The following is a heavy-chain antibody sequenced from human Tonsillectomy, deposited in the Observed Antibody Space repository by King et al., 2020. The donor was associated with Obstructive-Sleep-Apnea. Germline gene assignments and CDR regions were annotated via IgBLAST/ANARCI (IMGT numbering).Heavy chain of an antibody. V-gene: IGHV3-30*02. CDR2: IRYDGSNK. CDR1: VFTFSNYG. J-gene: IGHJ5*01. D-gene: IGHD2-15*01. Sequence: VQLVEAGGGVVQPGGSLRLSCAASVFTFSNYGMHWVRQAPGKGLEWVAFIRYDGSNKFYGDSVKGRFTISRDNSKNTLYLQMNSLRAEDTAVYYFAKDALHQVDNWFDTWGQGTLVTVSS. CDR3: AKDALHQVDNWFDT.